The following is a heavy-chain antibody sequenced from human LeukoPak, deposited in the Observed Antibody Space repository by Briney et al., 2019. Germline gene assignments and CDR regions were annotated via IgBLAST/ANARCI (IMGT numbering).Heavy chain of an antibody. CDR1: GGSISSGGYY. Sequence: SETLSLTCTVSGGSISSGGYYWSWIRQHPGKGLEWIGYIYYSGSTYYNPSLKSRVTISVDTSKNQFSLKLSSVTAADTAVYYCARIEQQLVAFDPWGQGTLVTVSS. CDR2: IYYSGST. J-gene: IGHJ5*02. V-gene: IGHV4-31*03. D-gene: IGHD6-13*01. CDR3: ARIEQQLVAFDP.